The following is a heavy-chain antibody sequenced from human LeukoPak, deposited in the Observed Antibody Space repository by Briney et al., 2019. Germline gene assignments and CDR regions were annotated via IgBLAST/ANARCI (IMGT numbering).Heavy chain of an antibody. V-gene: IGHV3-7*01. CDR2: IHKAGSES. D-gene: IGHD1-26*01. CDR1: GFTFTNYW. Sequence: GGSLRLSCAASGFTFTNYWMTWVRQVPGKGLEWVANIHKAGSESYYVDSVKGRFAISRDNAKNSLYLQLSGLRVEDTAVYYCARVGAWELQRVFEYWGQGTLVTVSS. J-gene: IGHJ4*02. CDR3: ARVGAWELQRVFEY.